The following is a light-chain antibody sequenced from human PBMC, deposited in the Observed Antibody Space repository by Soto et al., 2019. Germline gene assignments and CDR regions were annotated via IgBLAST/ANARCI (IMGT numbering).Light chain of an antibody. CDR3: MQGLTTPLT. Sequence: DIVLTQSPLSLPVTPGEPASISCRSSQSLLSSNGKTYLDWYLQKPGQSPQVLIYLGSNRASGVPDRFSGSGSGPDFTLKISRVEAEDVGIYYCMQGLTTPLTFGGGTKVEIK. CDR2: LGS. CDR1: QSLLSSNGKTY. J-gene: IGKJ4*01. V-gene: IGKV2-28*01.